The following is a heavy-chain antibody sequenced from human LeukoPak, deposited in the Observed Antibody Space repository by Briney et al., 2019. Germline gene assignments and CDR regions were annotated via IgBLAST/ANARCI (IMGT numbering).Heavy chain of an antibody. CDR1: GHSVSRHIAT. V-gene: IGHV6-1*01. Sequence: SHTLSLTCVISGHSVSRHIATWNWIRQSPSRGLEWLGRTYYRSQWYYDYAVSVRSRITINPDTSKNQFSLQLSSVTPEDTAVYFCARERSSWYYLDYWGQGMLVTVSS. D-gene: IGHD6-13*01. CDR2: TYYRSQWYY. J-gene: IGHJ4*02. CDR3: ARERSSWYYLDY.